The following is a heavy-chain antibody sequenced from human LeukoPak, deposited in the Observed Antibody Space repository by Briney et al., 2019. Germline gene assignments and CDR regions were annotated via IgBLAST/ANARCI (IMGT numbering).Heavy chain of an antibody. CDR1: GFTFSSYA. CDR2: ISYDGSNK. CDR3: ARERGYTPTSAFDI. V-gene: IGHV3-30*04. D-gene: IGHD5-18*01. Sequence: GGSLRLSCAASGFTFSSYAMHWVRQAPGKGLEWVAVISYDGSNKYYADSVKGRFTISRDISKNTLYLQMNSLRAEDTAVYYCARERGYTPTSAFDIWGQGTMVTVSS. J-gene: IGHJ3*02.